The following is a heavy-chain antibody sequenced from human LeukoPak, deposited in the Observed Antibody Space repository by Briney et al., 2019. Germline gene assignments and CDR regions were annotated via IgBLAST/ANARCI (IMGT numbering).Heavy chain of an antibody. CDR2: IHYSGST. CDR3: ARYAVAGYFDY. J-gene: IGHJ4*02. V-gene: IGHV4-59*01. Sequence: SETLSLTCTVSGGSISSYYWSWIRQPPGKGLEWIGYIHYSGSTNYNPSLKSRVTISVDTSKNQFSLKLSSVTAADTAVYYCARYAVAGYFDYWGQGTLVTVSS. D-gene: IGHD6-19*01. CDR1: GGSISSYY.